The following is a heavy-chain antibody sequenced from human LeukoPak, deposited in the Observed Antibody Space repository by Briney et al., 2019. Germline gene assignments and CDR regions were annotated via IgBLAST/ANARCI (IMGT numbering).Heavy chain of an antibody. CDR2: INHSGST. CDR1: GGSFSGYY. V-gene: IGHV4-34*01. D-gene: IGHD2-8*01. J-gene: IGHJ4*02. CDR3: ARGRRFGVTSGFGY. Sequence: PSETLSLTCAVYGGSFSGYYWSWIRQPPGKGLEWIGEINHSGSTNYNPSLKSRVTISVDTSKNQFSLKLSSVTAADTAVYYCARGRRFGVTSGFGYWGQGTLVTVSS.